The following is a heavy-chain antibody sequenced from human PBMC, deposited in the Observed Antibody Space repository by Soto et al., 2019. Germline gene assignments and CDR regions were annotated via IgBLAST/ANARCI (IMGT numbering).Heavy chain of an antibody. CDR3: ECDCSSHTCYRKGGRDV. Sequence: GGSLRLSCAASGFSLNSYAMHWARQAPGKGLEWVAVISYAGSNQLNGDSVKGRFTISRDNSKNTVFLQMDSLITEDTAVYYCECDCSSHTCYRKGGRDVCGQGTTVTVSS. CDR2: ISYAGSNQ. V-gene: IGHV3-30-3*01. J-gene: IGHJ6*02. CDR1: GFSLNSYA. D-gene: IGHD2-2*02.